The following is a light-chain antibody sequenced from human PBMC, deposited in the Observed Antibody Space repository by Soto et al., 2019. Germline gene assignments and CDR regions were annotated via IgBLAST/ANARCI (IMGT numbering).Light chain of an antibody. J-gene: IGLJ2*01. Sequence: QSVLTRPPSASGSPGRSVTISCTGTRSDIGGSDFVSWYQQHPGEAPKLLIFEINKRPSGVPDRFSGSKSGTSASLAITGLQVEDEADYYCQSYDSSLRNVIFGGGTKLTVL. CDR1: RSDIGGSDF. V-gene: IGLV2-8*01. CDR2: EIN. CDR3: QSYDSSLRNVI.